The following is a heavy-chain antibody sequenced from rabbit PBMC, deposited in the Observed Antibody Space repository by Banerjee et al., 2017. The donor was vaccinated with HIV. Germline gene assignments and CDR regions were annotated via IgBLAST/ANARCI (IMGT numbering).Heavy chain of an antibody. CDR2: IYSNTGNT. CDR1: GFSFSSGYD. J-gene: IGHJ4*01. Sequence: QSLQESGGDLVKPGASLTLTCTASGFSFSSGYDMCWVRQAPGKGLEWIACIYSNTGNTVYASWAKGPFTISKTSSTTVTLQMTSLTAADTATYFCARDRDGDAGYGSLALWGPGTLVTVS. D-gene: IGHD7-1*01. CDR3: ARDRDGDAGYGSLAL. V-gene: IGHV1S40*01.